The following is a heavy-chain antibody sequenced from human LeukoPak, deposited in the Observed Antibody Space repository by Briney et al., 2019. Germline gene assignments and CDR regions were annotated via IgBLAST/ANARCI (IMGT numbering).Heavy chain of an antibody. Sequence: GGSLRLSCSASGFTFSSYAMHWVRQAPGKGLEYVSAISSNGGSTYYADSVKGRFTISRDNSKNTLYLQMNSLRAEDTAVYYCAKAGMARDAFDIWGQGTMVTVSS. V-gene: IGHV3-64*04. CDR2: ISSNGGST. D-gene: IGHD5-24*01. J-gene: IGHJ3*02. CDR1: GFTFSSYA. CDR3: AKAGMARDAFDI.